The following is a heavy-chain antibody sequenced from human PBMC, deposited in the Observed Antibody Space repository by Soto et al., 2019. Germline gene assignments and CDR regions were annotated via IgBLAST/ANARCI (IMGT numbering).Heavy chain of an antibody. V-gene: IGHV1-2*04. CDR3: ARGHSTDCSNGVCSFFYNHEMDV. D-gene: IGHD2-8*01. CDR2: INHKSGGT. J-gene: IGHJ6*02. CDR1: GYTFTDYH. Sequence: ASVKVSCKXSGYTFTDYHIHWVRQAPGQGLEWLGRINHKSGGTRTAQKFQGWVTMTRDRSISTVYMELTRLRSDDTAVYFCARGHSTDCSNGVCSFFYNHEMDVWGQGTTVTVSS.